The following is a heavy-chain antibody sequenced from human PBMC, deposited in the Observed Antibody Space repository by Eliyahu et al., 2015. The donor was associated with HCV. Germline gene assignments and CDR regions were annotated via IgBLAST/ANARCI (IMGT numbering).Heavy chain of an antibody. J-gene: IGHJ4*02. Sequence: EVHLLESGGGLVQPGGSLRLSCXASRFAFSGYALXWVRQAPGKGLEWVSGISDXGGGTYYAASVKGRFTISRDNSKNTLYLQMNSLRAEDTAVYYCAKDSDVFDISGYYYYWGQGTLVTVSS. CDR3: AKDSDVFDISGYYYY. D-gene: IGHD3-22*01. V-gene: IGHV3-23*01. CDR1: RFAFSGYA. CDR2: ISDXGGGT.